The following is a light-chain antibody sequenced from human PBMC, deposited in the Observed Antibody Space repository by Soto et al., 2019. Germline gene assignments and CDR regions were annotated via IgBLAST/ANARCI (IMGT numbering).Light chain of an antibody. Sequence: TQSPSTLSASVGDRVTITCRASQSIGTWLAWYQHRPGKAPSLLIYDASTLRSGVPSRFSGSGSGTDFTLTISSLQPEDFATYYCLQDNSYPLTFGGGTKVDIK. V-gene: IGKV1-5*01. J-gene: IGKJ4*01. CDR3: LQDNSYPLT. CDR2: DAS. CDR1: QSIGTW.